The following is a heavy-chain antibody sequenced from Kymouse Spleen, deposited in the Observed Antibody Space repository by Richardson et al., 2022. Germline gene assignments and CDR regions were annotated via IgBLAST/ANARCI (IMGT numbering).Heavy chain of an antibody. CDR3: ARGAAAGPYFDY. CDR2: IYYSGST. J-gene: IGHJ4*02. Sequence: QVQLQESGPGLVKPSETLSLTCTVSGGSVSSGSYYWSWIRQPPGKGLEWIGYIYYSGSTNYNPSLKSRVTISVDTSKNQFSLKLSSVTAADTAVYYCARGAAAGPYFDYWGQGTLVTVSS. CDR1: GGSVSSGSYY. V-gene: IGHV4-61*01. D-gene: IGHD6-13*01.